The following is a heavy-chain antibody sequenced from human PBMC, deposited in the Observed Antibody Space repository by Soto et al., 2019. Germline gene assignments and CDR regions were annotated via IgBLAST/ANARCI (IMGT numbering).Heavy chain of an antibody. CDR1: GGSISSGGYY. CDR2: IYYSGST. V-gene: IGHV4-31*03. CDR3: ARGGRRSPGMDV. Sequence: QVQLQESGPGLVKPSQTLSLTCTVSGGSISSGGYYWSWIRQHPGKGLEWIGYIYYSGSTYYNPSHKRRLARSVQTSKTQFSLKLSSVTAADTAVYYCARGGRRSPGMDVWGKGTTVSVSS. J-gene: IGHJ6*04.